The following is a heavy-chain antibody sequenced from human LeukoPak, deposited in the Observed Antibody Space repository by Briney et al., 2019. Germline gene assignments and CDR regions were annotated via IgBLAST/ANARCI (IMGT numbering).Heavy chain of an antibody. J-gene: IGHJ4*02. V-gene: IGHV3-33*01. CDR3: AREKGTGSYPYYFDY. D-gene: IGHD3-10*01. CDR2: IWYDGSNK. Sequence: SGGSLRLSCAASGFTFSSYGMRWVRQAPGKGLEWVAVIWYDGSNKYYADSVKGRFTISRDNSKNTLYLQMNSLRAEDTAVYYCAREKGTGSYPYYFDYWGQGTLVTVSS. CDR1: GFTFSSYG.